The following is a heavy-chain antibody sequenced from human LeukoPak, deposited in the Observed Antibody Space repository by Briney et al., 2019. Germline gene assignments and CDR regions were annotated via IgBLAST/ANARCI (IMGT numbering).Heavy chain of an antibody. CDR2: IYYSGST. D-gene: IGHD2-2*01. Sequence: SETLSLTCTVSGGSISSSSYYWGWIRQPPGKGLEWIGGIYYSGSTYYNPSLKGRVTISVDTSKNQFSLKLSSVTAADTAVYYCARSDIVVVPAAIPRAFDIWGQGTMVTVSS. CDR3: ARSDIVVVPAAIPRAFDI. CDR1: GGSISSSSYY. V-gene: IGHV4-39*01. J-gene: IGHJ3*02.